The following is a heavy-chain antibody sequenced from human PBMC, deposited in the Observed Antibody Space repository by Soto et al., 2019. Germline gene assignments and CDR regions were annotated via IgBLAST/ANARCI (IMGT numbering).Heavy chain of an antibody. CDR2: IYWDDEK. D-gene: IGHD3-16*01. Sequence: QITLKESGPTLVKPTQTLTLTCTFSGFSLSTSGVTVGWIRQPPGKALEWLGHIYWDDEKRYSPSLMSRLTIPKDPSIDQVVLTLSNMAPVDTAIYYCAPRLIGQVIDWGFHSWGQGPLVTVSS. CDR1: GFSLSTSGVT. J-gene: IGHJ4*02. V-gene: IGHV2-5*02. CDR3: APRLIGQVIDWGFHS.